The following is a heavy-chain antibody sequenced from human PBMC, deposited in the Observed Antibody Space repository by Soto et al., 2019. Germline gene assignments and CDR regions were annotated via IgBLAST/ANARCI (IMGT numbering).Heavy chain of an antibody. CDR2: IYHSGST. CDR3: AREVHIVVVVAALQFDY. D-gene: IGHD2-15*01. V-gene: IGHV4-38-2*02. CDR1: GYSISSGYY. J-gene: IGHJ4*02. Sequence: SETVSLTCAVSGYSISSGYYWGWIRQPPGKGLEWIGSIYHSGSTYYNPSLKSRVTISVDTSKNQFSLKLSSVTAADTAVYYCAREVHIVVVVAALQFDYWGQGTLVTVSS.